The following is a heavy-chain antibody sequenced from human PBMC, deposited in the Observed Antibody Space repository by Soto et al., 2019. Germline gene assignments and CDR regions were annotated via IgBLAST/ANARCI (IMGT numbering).Heavy chain of an antibody. V-gene: IGHV1-8*01. CDR3: ARVYDFWSGYYRGDPNWFDP. CDR1: GYTFTSYD. Sequence: QVQLVQSGAEVKKPGASVKVSCKASGYTFTSYDINWVRQATGQGLEWMGWMNPNSGNTGYAQKFQGRGTMTRNTSISTAYMELSSLRSEDTAVYYCARVYDFWSGYYRGDPNWFDPWGQGTLVTVSS. D-gene: IGHD3-3*01. J-gene: IGHJ5*02. CDR2: MNPNSGNT.